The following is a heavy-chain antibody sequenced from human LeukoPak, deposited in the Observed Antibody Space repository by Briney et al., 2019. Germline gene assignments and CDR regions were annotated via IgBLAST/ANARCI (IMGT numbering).Heavy chain of an antibody. CDR1: GGSISSYY. Sequence: KPSETLSLTCTVSGGSISSYYWSWIRQPPGKGLEWIGYIYYSGSTYYNPSLKSRVTISVDTSKNQFSLKLSSVTAADTAVYYCARDNGGGSTGDYWGQGTLVTVSS. V-gene: IGHV4-59*12. D-gene: IGHD2-15*01. J-gene: IGHJ4*02. CDR2: IYYSGST. CDR3: ARDNGGGSTGDY.